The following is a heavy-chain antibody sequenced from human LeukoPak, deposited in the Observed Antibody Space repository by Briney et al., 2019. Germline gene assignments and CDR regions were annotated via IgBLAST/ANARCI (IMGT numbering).Heavy chain of an antibody. J-gene: IGHJ4*02. V-gene: IGHV3-21*01. D-gene: IGHD5-18*01. Sequence: GGSLRLSCAASGFTFSSYAMSWVRQALGKGLEWVSSISSSSSYIYYADSVKGRFTISRGNAKNSLYLQMNSLRAEDTAVYYCASGYSGYSYDLDYWGQGTLVTVSS. CDR1: GFTFSSYA. CDR2: ISSSSSYI. CDR3: ASGYSGYSYDLDY.